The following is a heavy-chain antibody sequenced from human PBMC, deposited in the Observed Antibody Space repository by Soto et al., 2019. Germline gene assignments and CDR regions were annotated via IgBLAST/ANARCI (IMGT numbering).Heavy chain of an antibody. Sequence: SETLSLTCTVSGGSISSYYWSWIRQPPGTGLEWIGYIYYSGSTNYNPSLKSRVTISVDTSKNQFSLKLNSMTAADTAVYYCARHNYGSGSTYFDYWGQGTLVTVSS. CDR1: GGSISSYY. D-gene: IGHD3-10*01. J-gene: IGHJ4*02. CDR3: ARHNYGSGSTYFDY. CDR2: IYYSGST. V-gene: IGHV4-59*08.